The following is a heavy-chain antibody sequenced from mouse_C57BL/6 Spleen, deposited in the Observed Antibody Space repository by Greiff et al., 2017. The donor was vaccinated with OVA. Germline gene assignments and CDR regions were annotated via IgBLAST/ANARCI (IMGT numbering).Heavy chain of an antibody. CDR3: ARQLRPWYFDV. Sequence: QVQLKQPGAELVRPGSSVKLSCKASGYTFTSYWMHWVKQRPIQGLEWIGNIDPSDSETHYNQKFKDKATLTVDKSSSTAYMQLSSLTSEDSAVYYCARQLRPWYFDVWGTGTTVTVSS. CDR2: IDPSDSET. D-gene: IGHD3-2*02. V-gene: IGHV1-52*01. CDR1: GYTFTSYW. J-gene: IGHJ1*03.